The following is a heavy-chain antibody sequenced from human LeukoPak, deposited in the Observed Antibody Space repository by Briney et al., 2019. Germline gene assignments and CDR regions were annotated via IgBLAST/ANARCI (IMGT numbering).Heavy chain of an antibody. J-gene: IGHJ4*02. V-gene: IGHV3-66*01. Sequence: GGSLRPSCAASGFTVSSNYMSWVRQAPVKGLEWVSVIYSGGSTYYADSVKGRFTISRDNSKNTLYLQMNSLRAEDTAVYYCARAPYGSGSYYNVGGQGTLVTVSS. CDR1: GFTVSSNY. D-gene: IGHD3-10*01. CDR3: ARAPYGSGSYYNV. CDR2: IYSGGST.